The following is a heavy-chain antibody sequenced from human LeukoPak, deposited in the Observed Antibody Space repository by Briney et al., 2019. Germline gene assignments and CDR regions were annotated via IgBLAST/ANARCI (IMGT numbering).Heavy chain of an antibody. CDR2: ISSSGSSI. D-gene: IGHD2-2*02. J-gene: IGHJ5*01. CDR3: ARARPRGVPDVIRWFDS. V-gene: IGHV3-11*04. Sequence: KAGGSLRLSCAASGFTFSDYYMSWIRQAPGKGLELISYISSSGSSIDYADSVKGRFTISRDNAKNSLYLQMNSLRAEDTAVYYCARARPRGVPDVIRWFDSWGQGTLVTVSS. CDR1: GFTFSDYY.